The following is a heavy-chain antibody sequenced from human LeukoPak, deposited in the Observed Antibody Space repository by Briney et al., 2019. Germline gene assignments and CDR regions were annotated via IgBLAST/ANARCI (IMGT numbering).Heavy chain of an antibody. CDR2: IYYSGST. Sequence: SETLSLTCTVSGGSISSYYWSWIRQPPGKGLAGIGYIYYSGSTNYNPSLKSRVTISVDTSKNQFSLKLSSVTAADTAVYYCARAERDDYGATGYWGQGTLVTVSS. J-gene: IGHJ4*02. CDR3: ARAERDDYGATGY. D-gene: IGHD4-17*01. V-gene: IGHV4-59*01. CDR1: GGSISSYY.